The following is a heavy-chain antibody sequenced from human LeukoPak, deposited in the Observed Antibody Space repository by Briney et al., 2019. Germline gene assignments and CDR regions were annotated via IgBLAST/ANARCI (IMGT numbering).Heavy chain of an antibody. D-gene: IGHD3-9*01. CDR1: GGSFSGYY. CDR2: INHSGST. CDR3: ARGTNILTGYYYYMYV. V-gene: IGHV4-34*01. Sequence: SETLSLTCAVYGGSFSGYYWSWIRQPPGKGLEWIGEINHSGSTNYNPSLKSRVTISVDTSKNQFSLKLSSVTAADTAVYYCARGTNILTGYYYYMYVWGKGTTVTVSS. J-gene: IGHJ6*03.